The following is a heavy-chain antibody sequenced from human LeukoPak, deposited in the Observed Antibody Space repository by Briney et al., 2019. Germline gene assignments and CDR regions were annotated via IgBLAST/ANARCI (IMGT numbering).Heavy chain of an antibody. CDR2: ISGSGGST. J-gene: IGHJ4*02. CDR1: GFTFSSYS. V-gene: IGHV3-23*01. CDR3: AKESSDSSGYYQAYFDY. D-gene: IGHD3-22*01. Sequence: GGSLRLSCAASGFTFSSYSMNWVRQAPGKGLEWVSAISGSGGSTYYADSVKGRFTISRDNSKNTLYLQMNSLRAEDTAVYYCAKESSDSSGYYQAYFDYWGQGTLVTVSS.